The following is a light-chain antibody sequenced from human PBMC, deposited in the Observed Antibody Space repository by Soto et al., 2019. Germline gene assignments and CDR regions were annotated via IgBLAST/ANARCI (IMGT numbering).Light chain of an antibody. CDR1: QSVSSY. J-gene: IGKJ4*01. Sequence: EIGLTQSPATLSLSPGERATLSCRASQSVSSYLAWYQQKPGQAPRLLIYDASNSATGIPASFSGSGSGTDFPLPISSLEPEDFAVYYCQQRSNWPLTFGGGTKVEIK. CDR2: DAS. V-gene: IGKV3-11*01. CDR3: QQRSNWPLT.